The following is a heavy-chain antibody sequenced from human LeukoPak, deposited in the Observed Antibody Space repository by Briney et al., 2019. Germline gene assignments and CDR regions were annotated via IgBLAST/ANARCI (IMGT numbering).Heavy chain of an antibody. V-gene: IGHV3-30*03. D-gene: IGHD6-19*01. CDR3: ARGPTAGWSSADY. Sequence: GGSLRLSCAASGFTFSSYGMHWVRQAPGKGLEWVAVTSSDLNVKLYADSVKGRFTISRDNSENTLYLQMDSLRTEDTALYYCARGPTAGWSSADYWGQGTLVTVSS. CDR2: TSSDLNVK. CDR1: GFTFSSYG. J-gene: IGHJ4*02.